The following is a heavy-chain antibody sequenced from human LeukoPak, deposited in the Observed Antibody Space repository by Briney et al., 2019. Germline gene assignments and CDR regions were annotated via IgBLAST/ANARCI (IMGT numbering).Heavy chain of an antibody. CDR3: ARATYYYDSSGYYFDY. CDR2: IIPIFGTA. Sequence: SVKVSCKASGGTFISYAISWVRQAPGQGLEWMGGIIPIFGTANYAQKFQGRVTITADESTSTAYMELSSLRSEDTAVYYCARATYYYDSSGYYFDYWGQGTLVTVSS. D-gene: IGHD3-22*01. V-gene: IGHV1-69*13. CDR1: GGTFISYA. J-gene: IGHJ4*02.